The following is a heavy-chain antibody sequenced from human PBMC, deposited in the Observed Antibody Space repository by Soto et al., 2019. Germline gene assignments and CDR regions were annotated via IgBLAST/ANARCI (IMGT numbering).Heavy chain of an antibody. J-gene: IGHJ5*02. CDR3: ARVGGINWFDP. CDR2: IYYSGST. D-gene: IGHD3-16*01. V-gene: IGHV4-31*03. Sequence: QVQLQESGPGLVKPSQTLSLTCTVSGGSISSGGYYWSWIRQHPGKGLEWIGYIYYSGSTYYNPPLTRRVTLSVDTSKNHFPLKLSSVTAADTAVYYCARVGGINWFDPGGQGTLVTVSS. CDR1: GGSISSGGYY.